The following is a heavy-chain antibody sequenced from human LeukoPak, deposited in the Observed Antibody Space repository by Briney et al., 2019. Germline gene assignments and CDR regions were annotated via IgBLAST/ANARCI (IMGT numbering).Heavy chain of an antibody. V-gene: IGHV1-69*05. CDR1: GGTFSSFA. CDR3: ARGADRDGYNHYYYYYMDV. J-gene: IGHJ6*03. Sequence: SVKVSCKASGGTFSSFAISWVRQAPGQGLEWMGGIIPIFGTANYAQKFQGRVTITTDESTSTAYMELSSLRSEDTAVYYCARGADRDGYNHYYYYYMDVWGTRTTVTVSS. D-gene: IGHD5-24*01. CDR2: IIPIFGTA.